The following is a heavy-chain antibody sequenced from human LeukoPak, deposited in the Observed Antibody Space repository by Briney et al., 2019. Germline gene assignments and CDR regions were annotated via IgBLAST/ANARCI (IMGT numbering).Heavy chain of an antibody. CDR3: ARRFWGRYSSSRWLGYNWFDP. Sequence: SETLSLTCTVSGGSISGYYWSWIRQPSGKGLEWIGEVNDSGSTNNNPSLKSRVIVSVDTSKNQFSLKLSSVTAADTAVYYCARRFWGRYSSSRWLGYNWFDPWGQGTLVTVSS. CDR2: VNDSGST. J-gene: IGHJ5*02. V-gene: IGHV4-34*01. CDR1: GGSISGYY. D-gene: IGHD6-13*01.